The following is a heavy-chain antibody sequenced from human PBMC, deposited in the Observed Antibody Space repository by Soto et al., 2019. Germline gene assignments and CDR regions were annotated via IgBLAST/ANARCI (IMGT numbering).Heavy chain of an antibody. Sequence: QVQLQESGPGLVKPSETLSLTCTVSGDSISSYYWSWIRQPPGKGLEWIGYLYYSGSTNYTPSLKSRVTISVDTSKNQFSLKLSSVTAPDTAVYYCARRYGSAFDYWGQGTLVTVSS. CDR2: LYYSGST. CDR1: GDSISSYY. D-gene: IGHD6-25*01. J-gene: IGHJ4*02. V-gene: IGHV4-59*08. CDR3: ARRYGSAFDY.